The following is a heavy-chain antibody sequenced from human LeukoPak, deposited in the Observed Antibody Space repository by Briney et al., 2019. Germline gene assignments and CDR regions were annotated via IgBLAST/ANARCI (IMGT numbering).Heavy chain of an antibody. CDR1: GFAFSTYG. CDR2: IGYDGSNK. CDR3: AKDVWGHCRSPDCYSSDAFDM. D-gene: IGHD2-2*02. Sequence: GVSLRLSCVVSGFAFSTYGMLWFPQAPGKGLDWVAFIGYDGSNKFYADSVKGRCTISRDNSKNTLYLQMISLRAEDTAVYYCAKDVWGHCRSPDCYSSDAFDMWGQGTMVIVSS. V-gene: IGHV3-30*02. J-gene: IGHJ3*02.